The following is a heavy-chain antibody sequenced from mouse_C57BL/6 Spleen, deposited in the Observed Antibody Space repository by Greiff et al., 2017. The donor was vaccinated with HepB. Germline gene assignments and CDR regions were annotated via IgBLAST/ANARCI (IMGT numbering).Heavy chain of an antibody. V-gene: IGHV5-17*01. Sequence: EVQLVESGGGLVKPGGSLKLSCAASGFTFSDYGMHWVRQAPEKGLEWVAYISSGSSTIYYADTVKGRFTISRDNAKNTLFLQMTSLRSEDTAMYYCARSDYYGSSGFAYWGQGTLVTVSA. CDR2: ISSGSSTI. CDR1: GFTFSDYG. CDR3: ARSDYYGSSGFAY. D-gene: IGHD1-1*01. J-gene: IGHJ3*01.